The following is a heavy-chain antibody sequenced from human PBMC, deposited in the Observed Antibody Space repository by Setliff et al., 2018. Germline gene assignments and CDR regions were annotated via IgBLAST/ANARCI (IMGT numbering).Heavy chain of an antibody. Sequence: SETLSLTCAVSGGSISSSNWWSWVRQPPGKGLEWIGEIYHSGSTNYNPSLKSRVTISVDKSKNQFSLKLSSVTAADTAVYYCARSRGGLLWFGNCDYWGQGTLVTVSS. D-gene: IGHD3-10*01. V-gene: IGHV4-4*02. CDR3: ARSRGGLLWFGNCDY. CDR2: IYHSGST. J-gene: IGHJ4*02. CDR1: GGSISSSNW.